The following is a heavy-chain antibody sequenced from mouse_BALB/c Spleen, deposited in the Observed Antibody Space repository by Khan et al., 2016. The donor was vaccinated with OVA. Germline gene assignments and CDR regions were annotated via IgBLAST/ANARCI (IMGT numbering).Heavy chain of an antibody. D-gene: IGHD4-1*01. CDR1: GYSITSYYA. J-gene: IGHJ3*01. CDR2: ISYSGST. CDR3: EMGLTY. Sequence: EVKLLESGPGLVKPSPSLSLTCTVTGYSITSYYAWNWIRQFPGNKLEWMGYISYSGSTSYNPSLKSRISITRDTSKNQAFLQLNCVTTEDTASYNGEMGLTYWGQGTLVTVSA. V-gene: IGHV3-2*02.